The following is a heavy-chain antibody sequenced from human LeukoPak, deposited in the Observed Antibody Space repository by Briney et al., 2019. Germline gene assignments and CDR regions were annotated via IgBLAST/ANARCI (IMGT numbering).Heavy chain of an antibody. CDR2: ISSNGGST. CDR1: GFTFSSYA. Sequence: GGSLRLSCSASGFTFSSYAMHWVRQAPGKGLEYVSAISSNGGSTYYADSVEGRFTISRDNPKNTLYLQMSSLRAEDTAVYYCVKDPAVAGTRYFDYWGQGTLVTVSS. J-gene: IGHJ4*02. V-gene: IGHV3-64D*09. D-gene: IGHD6-19*01. CDR3: VKDPAVAGTRYFDY.